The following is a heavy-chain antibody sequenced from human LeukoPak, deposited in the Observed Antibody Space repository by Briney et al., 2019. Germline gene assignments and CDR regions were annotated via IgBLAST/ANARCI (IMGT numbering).Heavy chain of an antibody. Sequence: SETLSLTCAVYGGSFSGYYWSWMRQPPGKGLEWIGEINHSGSTNYNPSLKSRVTISVDTSKNQFSLKLSSVTAADTAVYHRARGSPSRDFDLWGRGTLVTVSS. CDR2: INHSGST. CDR1: GGSFSGYY. J-gene: IGHJ2*01. V-gene: IGHV4-34*01. CDR3: ARGSPSRDFDL.